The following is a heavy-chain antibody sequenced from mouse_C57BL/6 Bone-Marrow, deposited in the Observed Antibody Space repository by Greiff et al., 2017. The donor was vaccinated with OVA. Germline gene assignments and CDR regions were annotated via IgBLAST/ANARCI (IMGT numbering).Heavy chain of an antibody. Sequence: EVMLVESGGGLVQPKGSLKLSCAASGFSFNTYAMNWVRQAPGKGLEWVARIRSKSNNYATYYADSVKDRFTISRDDSESMLYLQMNNLKTEDTAMYYCVRRNWNAMDYWGQGTSVTVSS. CDR1: GFSFNTYA. V-gene: IGHV10-1*01. CDR2: IRSKSNNYAT. D-gene: IGHD4-1*01. J-gene: IGHJ4*01. CDR3: VRRNWNAMDY.